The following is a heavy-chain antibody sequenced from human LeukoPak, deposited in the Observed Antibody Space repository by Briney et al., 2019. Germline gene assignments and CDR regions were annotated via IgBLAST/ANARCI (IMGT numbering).Heavy chain of an antibody. J-gene: IGHJ4*02. CDR2: INHSGST. Sequence: SSETLSLTCAVYGGSFSGYYWSWIRQPPGKGLEWIGEINHSGSTNYNPSLKSRVTISVDTSKNQFSLKLSSVTAADTAVYYCAREEAARRWEYFDYWGQGTLVTVSS. D-gene: IGHD6-6*01. CDR1: GGSFSGYY. V-gene: IGHV4-34*01. CDR3: AREEAARRWEYFDY.